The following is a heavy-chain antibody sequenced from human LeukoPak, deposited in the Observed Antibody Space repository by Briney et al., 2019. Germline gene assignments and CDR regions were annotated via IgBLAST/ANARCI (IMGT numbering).Heavy chain of an antibody. Sequence: GASVKVSCKASGYTFTSYGISWVRQAPGQGLEWMGWTSAYNGNTNYAQKLQGRVTMTTGTSTSTAYMEMRSLRSDDTAVYYCARDRGSGSYSLYYFDYWGQGTLVTVSS. D-gene: IGHD3-10*01. CDR3: ARDRGSGSYSLYYFDY. J-gene: IGHJ4*02. CDR1: GYTFTSYG. V-gene: IGHV1-18*01. CDR2: TSAYNGNT.